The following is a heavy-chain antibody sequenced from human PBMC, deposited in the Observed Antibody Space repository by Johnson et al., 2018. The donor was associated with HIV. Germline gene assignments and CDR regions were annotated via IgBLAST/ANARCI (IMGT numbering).Heavy chain of an antibody. J-gene: IGHJ3*02. Sequence: VQLVESGGGVVQPGRSLRLSCAASGFTFDDYAMHWVRQAPGKGLEWVSGISWNSGSIGYADSVKGRFIISRDNSKNTLYLQMNSLRAEDTAVYYCARGGRGVRITMIVVVPNDAFDIWGQGTMVTVSS. V-gene: IGHV3-9*01. CDR2: ISWNSGSI. D-gene: IGHD3-22*01. CDR3: ARGGRGVRITMIVVVPNDAFDI. CDR1: GFTFDDYA.